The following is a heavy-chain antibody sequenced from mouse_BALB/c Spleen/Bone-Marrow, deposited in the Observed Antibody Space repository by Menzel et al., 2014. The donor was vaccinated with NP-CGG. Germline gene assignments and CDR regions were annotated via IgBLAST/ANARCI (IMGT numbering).Heavy chain of an antibody. D-gene: IGHD1-1*01. CDR1: GFTFSGFG. Sequence: EVQLVESGGGLVQPGGSRKLSCAASGFTFSGFGMHWVRQAPEKGLEWVACISRGSSTIYYADTVKGRFTISRDNPKNTLFLQMTSLRSEDTAMYYCARSGITTGSYWYFDIWGAGTTVTVSS. CDR3: ARSGITTGSYWYFDI. CDR2: ISRGSSTI. V-gene: IGHV5-17*02. J-gene: IGHJ1*01.